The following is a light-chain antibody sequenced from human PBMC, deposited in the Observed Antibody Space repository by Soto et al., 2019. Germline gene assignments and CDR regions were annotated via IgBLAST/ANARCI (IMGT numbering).Light chain of an antibody. CDR3: QQYGSSHTIT. CDR1: QSVSSSY. Sequence: EILLTQSPGTLSLSPGERATLSCRASQSVSSSYLAWYQQKPGQAPRLLIYGASSRATGIPDRFSGSGSGTDFTLTISRLETEDFAVYYCQQYGSSHTITFGQGTRLEIK. V-gene: IGKV3-20*01. CDR2: GAS. J-gene: IGKJ5*01.